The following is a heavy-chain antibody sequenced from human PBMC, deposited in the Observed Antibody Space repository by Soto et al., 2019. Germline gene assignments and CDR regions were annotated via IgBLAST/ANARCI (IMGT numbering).Heavy chain of an antibody. D-gene: IGHD3-3*01. CDR2: IYYSGST. J-gene: IGHJ6*02. V-gene: IGHV4-59*01. Sequence: SSETLSLTCTVSGGSISSYYWSWIRQPPGKGLEWIGYIYYSGSTNYNPSLKSRVTISVDTSKNQFSLKLSSVTAADTAVYYCARGISYDFWSGGAAGTGMDVWGQGTTVTVS. CDR3: ARGISYDFWSGGAAGTGMDV. CDR1: GGSISSYY.